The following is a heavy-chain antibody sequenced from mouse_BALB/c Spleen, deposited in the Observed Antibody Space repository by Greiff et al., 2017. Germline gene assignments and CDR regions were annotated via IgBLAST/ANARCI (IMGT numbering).Heavy chain of an antibody. CDR1: GFSLTGYG. CDR3: AREEANWGYAMDY. J-gene: IGHJ4*01. Sequence: QVQLKESGPGLVAPSQSLSITCTVSGFSLTGYGVNWVRQPPGKGLEWLGMIWGDGSTDYNSALKSRLSISKDNSKSQVFLKMNSLQTDDTARYYCAREEANWGYAMDYWGQGTSVTVSS. V-gene: IGHV2-6-7*01. D-gene: IGHD4-1*01. CDR2: IWGDGST.